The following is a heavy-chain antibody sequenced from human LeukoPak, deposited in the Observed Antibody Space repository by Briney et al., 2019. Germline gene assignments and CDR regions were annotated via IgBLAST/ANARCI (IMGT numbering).Heavy chain of an antibody. CDR1: GFTFSSYG. CDR3: AKNGDRGAYCTGGTCYPYFYYYMDV. V-gene: IGHV3-30*02. D-gene: IGHD2-15*01. J-gene: IGHJ6*03. CDR2: IRYDGSNK. Sequence: GGSLRLSCAASGFTFSSYGMHWVRQAPGKGLEWVAFIRYDGSNKYYADSVKGRFTISRDNSKNTLYLQMNSLRAEGTAIYYCAKNGDRGAYCTGGTCYPYFYYYMDVWGKGTTVTI.